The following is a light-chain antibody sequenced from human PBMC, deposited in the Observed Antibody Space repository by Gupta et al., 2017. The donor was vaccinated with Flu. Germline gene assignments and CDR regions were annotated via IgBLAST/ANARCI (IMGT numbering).Light chain of an antibody. CDR2: GAS. Sequence: IVLPQSPGTLSLSPGEIATLSCRASQSVSSSYLAWYQQKPGQAPRLLIYGASSRATGIPESFSGSGSGTDFTLTISRLQPEDFAVYYCQKYGSAPITFGQGTRLEI. J-gene: IGKJ5*01. CDR1: QSVSSSY. V-gene: IGKV3-20*01. CDR3: QKYGSAPIT.